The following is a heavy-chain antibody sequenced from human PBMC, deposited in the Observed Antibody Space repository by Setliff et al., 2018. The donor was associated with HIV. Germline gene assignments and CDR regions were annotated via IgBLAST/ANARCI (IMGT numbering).Heavy chain of an antibody. Sequence: GGSLRLSCAASGFTFSAHQMSWVRQPPGKGLEWVANIKADGTDKYYVDSVKGRFAISRDNSKNSLYLQMSSLRAGDTAVYYCARGRQGGLGSLVTVPQ. CDR1: GFTFSAHQ. V-gene: IGHV3-7*03. J-gene: IGHJ4*02. CDR2: IKADGTDK. CDR3: ARGRQ.